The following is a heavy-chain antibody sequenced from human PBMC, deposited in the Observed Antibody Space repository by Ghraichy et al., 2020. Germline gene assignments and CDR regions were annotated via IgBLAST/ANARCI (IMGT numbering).Heavy chain of an antibody. CDR1: GFTVSSNY. CDR2: IYSGGST. J-gene: IGHJ5*02. V-gene: IGHV3-53*01. CDR3: ARDRSSSWSSWFDP. Sequence: LSLTCAASGFTVSSNYMSWVRQAPGKGLEWVSVIYSGGSTYYADSVKGRFTISRDNSKNTLYLQMNSLRAEDTAVYYCARDRSSSWSSWFDPWGQGTLVTVSS. D-gene: IGHD6-13*01.